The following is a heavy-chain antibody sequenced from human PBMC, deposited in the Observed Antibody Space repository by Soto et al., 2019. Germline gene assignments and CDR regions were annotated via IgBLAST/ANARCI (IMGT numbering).Heavy chain of an antibody. CDR2: INHTGGT. D-gene: IGHD3-16*01. Sequence: PSETLSLTCAVYGGSVNGYYWNWIRQPPGKGLEWIGEINHTGGTHYNPSLKSRVTMSVDTCKNQFSLKVGSVTAADTAVYYCARYALYGTDVRGQAINVTGYS. V-gene: IGHV4-34*10. J-gene: IGHJ6*02. CDR3: ARYALYGTDV. CDR1: GGSVNGYY.